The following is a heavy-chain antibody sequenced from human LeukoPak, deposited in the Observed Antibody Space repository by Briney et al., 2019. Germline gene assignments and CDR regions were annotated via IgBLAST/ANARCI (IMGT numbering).Heavy chain of an antibody. CDR1: GDSVSSGSVG. CDR3: GRGYNYALDY. J-gene: IGHJ4*02. V-gene: IGHV6-1*01. D-gene: IGHD5-18*01. CDR2: TYYRSNWNY. Sequence: SQTLSLTCGISGDSVSSGSVGWKWVRQSPSRGLEWLGVTYYRSNWNYVYAVSVKSRITISPDTSKNQFSLHLSSVTPDDTAVYYCGRGYNYALDYWGQGTLVTVSS.